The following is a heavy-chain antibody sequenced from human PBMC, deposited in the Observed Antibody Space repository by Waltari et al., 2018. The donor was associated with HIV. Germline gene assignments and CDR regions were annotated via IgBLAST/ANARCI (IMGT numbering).Heavy chain of an antibody. CDR3: ARHGGMATTFDY. V-gene: IGHV4-59*08. CDR2: IYYSGTT. Sequence: QVQLQESGPGLVKPSETLSLSCTVSGGSINYYYWNCIRQPPGQGLEWIGYIYYSGTTNYNPSLESRVTISVDTSKNHFSLNLTSVTAADTAMYYCARHGGMATTFDYWGQGSLVTVSS. D-gene: IGHD5-12*01. CDR1: GGSINYYY. J-gene: IGHJ4*02.